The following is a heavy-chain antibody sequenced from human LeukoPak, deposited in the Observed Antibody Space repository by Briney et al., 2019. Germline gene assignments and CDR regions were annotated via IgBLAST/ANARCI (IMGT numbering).Heavy chain of an antibody. J-gene: IGHJ4*02. CDR2: ISYDGNNR. D-gene: IGHD1-26*01. V-gene: IGHV3-30*18. Sequence: PGGALRLSCAASGFTFSSYGRPWIRQAPGKGVEWVAVISYDGNNRYYADSVKGRFTVSRDSSKNTLYLQMNSLRVEDTAVYYCAKGAVISGNYYDRFDCWGQGTLVTVSS. CDR3: AKGAVISGNYYDRFDC. CDR1: GFTFSSYG.